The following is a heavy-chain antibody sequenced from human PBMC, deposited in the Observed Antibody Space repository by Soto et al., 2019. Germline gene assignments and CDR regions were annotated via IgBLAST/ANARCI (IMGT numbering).Heavy chain of an antibody. CDR2: IIPIFGTA. J-gene: IGHJ6*01. CDR1: GGTFSSYA. D-gene: IGHD3-16*02. CDR3: CRSRDIMITFGGGIVKAHFYCMYV. V-gene: IGHV1-69*13. Sequence: GASVKVSCKASGGTFSSYAISWVRQAPGQGLEWMGGIIPIFGTANYAQKFQGRVTITADESTSTAYMELSSLRSEDTAVYYWCRSRDIMITFGGGIVKAHFYCMYVW.